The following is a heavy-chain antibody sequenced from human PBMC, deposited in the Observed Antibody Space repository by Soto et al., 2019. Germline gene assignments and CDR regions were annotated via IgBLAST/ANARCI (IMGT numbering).Heavy chain of an antibody. J-gene: IGHJ4*02. CDR2: INPSGGST. D-gene: IGHD6-6*01. CDR3: ASTGARAARLYLSY. Sequence: ASVKVSCKASGCTFTSYYMHWVRQAPGQGLEWMGIINPSGGSTSYAQKFQGRVTMTRDTSTSTVYMELSSLRSEDTAVHYCASTGARAARLYLSYWGQGTLVTVSS. V-gene: IGHV1-46*01. CDR1: GCTFTSYY.